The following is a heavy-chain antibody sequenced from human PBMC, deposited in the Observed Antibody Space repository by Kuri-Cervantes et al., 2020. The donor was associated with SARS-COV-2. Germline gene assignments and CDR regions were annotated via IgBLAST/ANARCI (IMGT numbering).Heavy chain of an antibody. D-gene: IGHD3-3*01. CDR3: TRNDFWSGYYFDY. Sequence: GGSLRLSCEASGFTFSSYWMSWVRQAPGKGLEWVGFIRSKAYGGTTEYAASVKGRFTISRDDSKSIAYLQMNSLKTEDTAVYYCTRNDFWSGYYFDYWGQGTLVTVSS. V-gene: IGHV3-49*04. J-gene: IGHJ4*02. CDR2: IRSKAYGGTT. CDR1: GFTFSSYW.